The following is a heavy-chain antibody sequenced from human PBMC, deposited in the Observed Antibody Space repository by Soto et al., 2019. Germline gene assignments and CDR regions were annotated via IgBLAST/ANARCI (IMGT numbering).Heavy chain of an antibody. D-gene: IGHD6-13*01. CDR2: IYYSGST. CDR1: GGSISSGGYY. J-gene: IGHJ4*02. Sequence: QVQLQESGPGLVKPSQTLSLTCTVSGGSISSGGYYWSWIRQHPGKGLEWIGYIYYSGSTYYNPSLKGGVTKAENTSKNHFPLKLGSGAAAGPAVFCWGRGGGAAAFDWGQGTLVTVSS. V-gene: IGHV4-31*03. CDR3: GRGGGAAAFD.